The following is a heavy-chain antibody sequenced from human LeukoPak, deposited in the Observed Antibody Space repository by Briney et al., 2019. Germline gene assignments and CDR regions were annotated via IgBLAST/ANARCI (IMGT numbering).Heavy chain of an antibody. CDR1: GGSISSYY. Sequence: PSETLSLTCTVSGGSISSYYWSWIRQPPGKGLEWIGYIYYSGSTNYNPSLKSRVTISVDTSKNQFSLKLSSVTAADTAVYYCARFRDTYYYGSGSYLYAFDIWGQGTMVTVSS. J-gene: IGHJ3*02. D-gene: IGHD3-10*01. V-gene: IGHV4-59*01. CDR2: IYYSGST. CDR3: ARFRDTYYYGSGSYLYAFDI.